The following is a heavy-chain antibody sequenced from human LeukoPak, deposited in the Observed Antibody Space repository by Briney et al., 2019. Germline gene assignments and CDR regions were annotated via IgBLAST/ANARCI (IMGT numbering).Heavy chain of an antibody. CDR2: ISSSGSTI. Sequence: PGRSLRLSCAASGFTFSSYGLHWVRQAPGKGLEWVSYISSSGSTIYYADSVKGRFTISRDNAKNSLYLQMNSLRAEDTAVYYCARAAWGYYFDYWGQGTLVTVSS. V-gene: IGHV3-48*04. D-gene: IGHD7-27*01. J-gene: IGHJ4*02. CDR3: ARAAWGYYFDY. CDR1: GFTFSSYG.